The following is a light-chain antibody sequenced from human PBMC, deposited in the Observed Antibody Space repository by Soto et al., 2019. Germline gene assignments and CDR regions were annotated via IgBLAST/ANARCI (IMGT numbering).Light chain of an antibody. CDR3: QQYGSSPPVT. Sequence: EIVLTQSPATLSLSPGERATLFFRASQSVSSYLAWYQQKPGQAPRLLIYGASSRATGIPDRFSGSGSGTDFTLTISRLEPEDFAVYYCQQYGSSPPVTFGQGTRLAIK. V-gene: IGKV3-20*01. J-gene: IGKJ5*01. CDR2: GAS. CDR1: QSVSSY.